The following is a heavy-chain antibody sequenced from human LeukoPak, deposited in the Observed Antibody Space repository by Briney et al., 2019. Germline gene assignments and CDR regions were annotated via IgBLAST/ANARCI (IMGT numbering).Heavy chain of an antibody. Sequence: GGSLRLSCAASGFTFSSYAMRWVRQAPGKGLEWVAVISYDGSNKYYADSVKGRFTISRDNSKNTLYLQMNSLRAEDTAVYYCARDRYSSGWCWFDPWGQGTLVTVSS. CDR1: GFTFSSYA. D-gene: IGHD6-19*01. V-gene: IGHV3-30-3*01. CDR2: ISYDGSNK. J-gene: IGHJ5*02. CDR3: ARDRYSSGWCWFDP.